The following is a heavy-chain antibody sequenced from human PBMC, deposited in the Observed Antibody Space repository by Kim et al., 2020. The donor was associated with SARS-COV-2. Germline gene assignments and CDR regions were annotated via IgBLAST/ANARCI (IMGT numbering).Heavy chain of an antibody. J-gene: IGHJ4*02. D-gene: IGHD6-19*01. CDR3: ARDRSGWLYDS. Sequence: GGSLRLSCAASGFSFTTYSMNWVRQAPGKGLEWVSSINSDSDHIYYSDSVKGRFTISRDNAKNSLYLQMNRLRAEDTAVYYCARDRSGWLYDSWGQGALVTVSS. V-gene: IGHV3-21*01. CDR2: INSDSDHI. CDR1: GFSFTTYS.